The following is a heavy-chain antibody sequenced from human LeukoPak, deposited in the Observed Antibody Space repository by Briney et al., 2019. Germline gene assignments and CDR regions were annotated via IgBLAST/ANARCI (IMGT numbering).Heavy chain of an antibody. V-gene: IGHV4-61*02. CDR1: GGSISSGSYY. J-gene: IGHJ4*02. D-gene: IGHD5-18*01. CDR3: ARGAIQGSFGGFDY. Sequence: SQTLSLTCTVSGGSISSGSYYWSWIRQPAGKGLEWLGRIYTSGSTNYNPSLKSRVTTSVDTSKNQFSLKLSSVTAADTGVYYCARGAIQGSFGGFDYWGQGTLVTVSS. CDR2: IYTSGST.